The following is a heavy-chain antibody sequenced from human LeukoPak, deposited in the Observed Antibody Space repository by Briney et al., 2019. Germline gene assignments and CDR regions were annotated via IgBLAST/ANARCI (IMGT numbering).Heavy chain of an antibody. D-gene: IGHD6-13*01. CDR3: ARGYSSSWYGFDY. Sequence: SETLSLTCTVSGGSISSTNYYWGWIRQPPGKGLEWIGSIYSSGSTYYNPSLKSRVTISVDTSKNQFSLNLNSVTAADTAVYFCARGYSSSWYGFDYWGQGTLVTVSS. V-gene: IGHV4-39*07. J-gene: IGHJ4*02. CDR1: GGSISSTNYY. CDR2: IYSSGST.